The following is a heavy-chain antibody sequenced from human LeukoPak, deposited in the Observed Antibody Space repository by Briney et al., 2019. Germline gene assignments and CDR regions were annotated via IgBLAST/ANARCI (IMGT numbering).Heavy chain of an antibody. J-gene: IGHJ5*02. Sequence: SETLSLTCAVYGGSFSGYYWSWLRQPPGKGLEWIGEINHSGSTNYNPSLKSRVTISVDTSKNQYSLKLSSVTAADTAVYYCARRSLAVAGPNWFDPWGQGTLVTVSS. CDR1: GGSFSGYY. D-gene: IGHD6-19*01. V-gene: IGHV4-34*01. CDR3: ARRSLAVAGPNWFDP. CDR2: INHSGST.